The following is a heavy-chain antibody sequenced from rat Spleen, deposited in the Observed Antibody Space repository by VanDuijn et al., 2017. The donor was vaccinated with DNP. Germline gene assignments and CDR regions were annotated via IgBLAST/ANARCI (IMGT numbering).Heavy chain of an antibody. J-gene: IGHJ2*01. CDR3: ARSDYSSYTPY. V-gene: IGHV3-1*01. Sequence: EVQFQESGPGLVKSSQSLSLTCSVTGYSITSNYWAWIRKFPGNKMEWMGYISYSGSTSYNPSLKIRISITRDTSKNQFFLQLNSVTTEDTATYYCARSDYSSYTPYWGQGVMVTVSS. D-gene: IGHD1-2*01. CDR1: GYSITSNY. CDR2: ISYSGST.